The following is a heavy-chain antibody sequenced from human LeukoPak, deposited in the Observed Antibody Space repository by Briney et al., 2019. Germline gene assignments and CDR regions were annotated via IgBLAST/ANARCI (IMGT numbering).Heavy chain of an antibody. CDR2: ISYDGSNK. D-gene: IGHD3-22*01. J-gene: IGHJ4*02. V-gene: IGHV3-30*18. CDR1: GFTFSSYG. CDR3: AKLPLYYYDSSGYYYKTFDY. Sequence: GGSLRLSCAASGFTFSSYGMHWVRQAPGKGLEWVAVISYDGSNKYYADSVKGRFTISRDNSKNTLYLQMNSLRAEDTAVYYCAKLPLYYYDSSGYYYKTFDYWGQGTLVTVSS.